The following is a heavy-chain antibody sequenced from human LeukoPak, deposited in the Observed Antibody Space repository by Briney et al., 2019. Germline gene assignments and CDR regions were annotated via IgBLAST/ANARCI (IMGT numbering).Heavy chain of an antibody. CDR1: GYTFTSYG. Sequence: ASVKVSCKASGYTFTSYGISWVRQAPGQGLEWMGWISAYNGNTNYAQKLQGRITITRETSATTAYMELSNLRSEDMALYYCARGRGPPNTNRDFYYYYYMDVWGTGTTVTVSS. V-gene: IGHV1-18*03. CDR3: ARGRGPPNTNRDFYYYYYMDV. D-gene: IGHD3-10*01. J-gene: IGHJ6*03. CDR2: ISAYNGNT.